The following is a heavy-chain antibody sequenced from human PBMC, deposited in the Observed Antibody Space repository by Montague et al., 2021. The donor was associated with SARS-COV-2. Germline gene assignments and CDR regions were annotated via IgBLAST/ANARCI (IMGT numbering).Heavy chain of an antibody. CDR1: GGSISSSSYY. CDR3: ARDTRIAMLVVVTRYGLDV. J-gene: IGHJ6*02. D-gene: IGHD3-22*01. CDR2: IYYTGXT. Sequence: SETLSLTCTVSGGSISSSSYYWGWIRQPPGKGLEWIGSIYYTGXTXYXXXXKXRVTISVDTSKNQSSLKLSSVTAADTAVYYCARDTRIAMLVVVTRYGLDVWGQGTTVTVSS. V-gene: IGHV4-39*07.